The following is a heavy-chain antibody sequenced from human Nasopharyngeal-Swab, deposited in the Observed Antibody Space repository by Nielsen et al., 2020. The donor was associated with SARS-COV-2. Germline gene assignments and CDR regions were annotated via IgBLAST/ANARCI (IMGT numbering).Heavy chain of an antibody. Sequence: GESLKISCAASGFTFSSYAMHWVRQAPGKGLEWVAVISYDGSNKYYADSVKGRFTISRDNSKNTLYLQMNSLRAEDTAVYYCARSLKYSSSWYASYSGQGTLVTVSS. CDR1: GFTFSSYA. V-gene: IGHV3-30-3*01. CDR2: ISYDGSNK. CDR3: ARSLKYSSSWYASY. D-gene: IGHD6-13*01. J-gene: IGHJ4*02.